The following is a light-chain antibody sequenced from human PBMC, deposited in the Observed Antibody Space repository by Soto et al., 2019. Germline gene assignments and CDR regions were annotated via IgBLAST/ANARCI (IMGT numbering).Light chain of an antibody. CDR2: EGV. CDR1: ASNIGGYNL. Sequence: QSVLTQPASLPGSAGQSITTTCTGSASNIGGYNLVSLYQHHAGKAPKVIIYEGVKRPSGVSNRFSGSKSGTTASLTISGLQAEDEADYYCCSYVGATTYVFGSGSELTVL. CDR3: CSYVGATTYV. J-gene: IGLJ1*01. V-gene: IGLV2-23*01.